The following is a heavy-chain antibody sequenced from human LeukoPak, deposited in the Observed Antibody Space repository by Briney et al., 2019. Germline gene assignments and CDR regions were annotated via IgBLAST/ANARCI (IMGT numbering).Heavy chain of an antibody. V-gene: IGHV3-15*01. Sequence: GGSLSLSCAASGFTFSNAWMSWVRQAPGKGLEWVGRIKSKTDGGTTDYAAPVKGRFTISRDDSKNTLYLQMNSLKTEDTAVYYCTTVLRYFDWLSEYFDYWGQGTLVTVSS. CDR2: IKSKTDGGTT. CDR3: TTVLRYFDWLSEYFDY. D-gene: IGHD3-9*01. J-gene: IGHJ4*02. CDR1: GFTFSNAW.